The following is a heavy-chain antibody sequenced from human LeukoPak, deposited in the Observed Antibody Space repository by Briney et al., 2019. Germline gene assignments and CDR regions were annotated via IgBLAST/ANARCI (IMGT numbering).Heavy chain of an antibody. Sequence: SETLSLTCTVSGGSISSYYWSWIRQPPGKGLEWIGYIYYSGSTNYNPSLKSRVTISIDTSKNQFSLKVSSVTAADTAVYYCARHGYCSGGSCYSNYYYGLDVWGQGTTVTVSS. CDR3: ARHGYCSGGSCYSNYYYGLDV. CDR2: IYYSGST. CDR1: GGSISSYY. D-gene: IGHD2-15*01. V-gene: IGHV4-59*08. J-gene: IGHJ6*02.